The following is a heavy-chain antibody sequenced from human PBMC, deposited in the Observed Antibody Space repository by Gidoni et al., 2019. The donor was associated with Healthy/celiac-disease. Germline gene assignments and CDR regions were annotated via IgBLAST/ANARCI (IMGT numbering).Heavy chain of an antibody. J-gene: IGHJ3*02. V-gene: IGHV5-10-1*03. CDR1: GYSFTSYW. D-gene: IGHD1-26*01. CDR3: ARRGVGAPSAFDI. Sequence: EVPLVQSGAEVKKPGESLRISCTGSGYSFTSYWISWVRQMPGKGLEWMGRIDPRDSYTNYSPSFQGHVTISADKSISTAYLQWSSLKASDTAMYYCARRGVGAPSAFDIWGQGTMVTVSS. CDR2: IDPRDSYT.